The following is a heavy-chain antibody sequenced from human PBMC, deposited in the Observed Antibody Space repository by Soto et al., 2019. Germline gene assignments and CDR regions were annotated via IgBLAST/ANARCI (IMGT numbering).Heavy chain of an antibody. D-gene: IGHD3-22*01. CDR1: GYTFTSYY. CDR3: ARDWGPYYYDSSGYYHFDY. Sequence: ASVKVSCKASGYTFTSYYMHWVRQAPGRGLEWMGIINPSGGSTSYAQKFQGRVTMTRDTSTSTVYMELSSLRSEDTAVYYCARDWGPYYYDSSGYYHFDYWGQGTLVTVSS. J-gene: IGHJ4*02. V-gene: IGHV1-46*01. CDR2: INPSGGST.